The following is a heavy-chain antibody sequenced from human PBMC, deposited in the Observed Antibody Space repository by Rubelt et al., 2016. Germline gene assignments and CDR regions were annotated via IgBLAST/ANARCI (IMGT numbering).Heavy chain of an antibody. D-gene: IGHD5-24*01. Sequence: EVQLMESGGGLVQPGGSLRLSCAASGFTFSSYTMNWVRQAPGKGLEWVSSISSSSIYIYYADSVKGRFTISRDNAKNSRYLQMNSMEAEETALYYCARAIEMATIASSYWGQGTLVTVSS. J-gene: IGHJ4*02. V-gene: IGHV3-21*01. CDR2: ISSSSIYI. CDR3: ARAIEMATIASSY. CDR1: GFTFSSYT.